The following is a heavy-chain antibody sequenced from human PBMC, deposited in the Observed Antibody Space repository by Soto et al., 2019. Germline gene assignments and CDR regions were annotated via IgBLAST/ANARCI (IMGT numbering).Heavy chain of an antibody. D-gene: IGHD3-3*01. J-gene: IGHJ4*02. V-gene: IGHV1-2*06. CDR1: GYIFTDYY. CDR3: AILFSVAFWSGYLDY. CDR2: INPNSGGT. Sequence: ASVKVSDKASGYIFTDYYMHWVRQAPGQELGWMGRINPNSGGTNYAQKLQGRVTMTADKSTSTAYMELSSLRSEDTAAYYCAILFSVAFWSGYLDYWGQGTLVTVSS.